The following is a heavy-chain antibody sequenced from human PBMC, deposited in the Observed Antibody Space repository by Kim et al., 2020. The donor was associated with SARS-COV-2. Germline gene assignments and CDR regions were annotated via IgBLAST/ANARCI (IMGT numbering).Heavy chain of an antibody. CDR3: AREIAAAGRGLAYYYYYGMDV. Sequence: SVKVSCKASGGTFSSYAISWVRQAPGQGLEWMGGIIPIFGTANYAQKFQGRVTITADESTSTAYMELSSLRSEDTAVYYCAREIAAAGRGLAYYYYYGMDVWGQGTTVTVSS. CDR1: GGTFSSYA. D-gene: IGHD6-13*01. CDR2: IIPIFGTA. V-gene: IGHV1-69*13. J-gene: IGHJ6*02.